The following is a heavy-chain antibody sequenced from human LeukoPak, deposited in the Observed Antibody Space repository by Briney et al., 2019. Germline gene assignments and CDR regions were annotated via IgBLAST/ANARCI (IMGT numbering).Heavy chain of an antibody. V-gene: IGHV4-39*01. CDR3: TRHSKVTTSSSHYYYGLDV. J-gene: IGHJ6*02. CDR1: GGSVSTTDYY. D-gene: IGHD6-6*01. Sequence: SETLSLTCSISGGSVSTTDYYWAWIRQPPGKGLEWIGSVYYSGSTYYNPSLKSRVTIAVDTSKNQFPLKLSSVTAADTAVYYCTRHSKVTTSSSHYYYGLDVWGQGTTVTVSS. CDR2: VYYSGST.